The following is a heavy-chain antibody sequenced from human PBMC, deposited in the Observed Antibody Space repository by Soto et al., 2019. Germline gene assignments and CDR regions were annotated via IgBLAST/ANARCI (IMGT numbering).Heavy chain of an antibody. J-gene: IGHJ4*02. CDR3: ASDFPTVTTGGPDY. V-gene: IGHV1-18*01. CDR1: GYTFTSYG. CDR2: ISAYNGNT. Sequence: QVQLVQSGVEVEKPGASVKVSCKASGYTFTSYGVSWVRQAPGQGLEWMGWISAYNGNTNYAQKFQGRVTMTTDTSTSTAYMELRSLRSDDTAVYYCASDFPTVTTGGPDYWGQGTLVTVSS. D-gene: IGHD4-17*01.